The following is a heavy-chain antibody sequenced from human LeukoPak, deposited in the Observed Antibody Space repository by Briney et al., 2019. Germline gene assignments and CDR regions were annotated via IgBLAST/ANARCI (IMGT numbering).Heavy chain of an antibody. CDR1: NGSISSDDSY. CDR3: ARRSQAAAGRGIDY. CDR2: IYYSGST. Sequence: SETLSLTCSVSNGSISSDDSYWSWIRQSPGKGLEWIAYIYYSGSTYSTPSLKSRVTMSVDTSKNQFSLKLSSVTAADTAVYYCARRSQAAAGRGIDYWGQGTLVTASS. J-gene: IGHJ4*02. D-gene: IGHD6-13*01. V-gene: IGHV4-30-4*01.